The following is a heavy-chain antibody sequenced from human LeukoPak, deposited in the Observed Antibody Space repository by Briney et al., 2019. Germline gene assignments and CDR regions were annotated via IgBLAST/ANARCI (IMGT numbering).Heavy chain of an antibody. V-gene: IGHV4-59*01. Sequence: SETPSLTCTVSGGSISSYYWSWIRQPPGKGLEWFGYIYYSGSTNYNPSLKSRVTISVDTSKNQFSLKLSSVTAADTAVYYCARDETAASFDIWGQGTVVTVSS. D-gene: IGHD6-13*01. CDR2: IYYSGST. CDR3: ARDETAASFDI. J-gene: IGHJ3*02. CDR1: GGSISSYY.